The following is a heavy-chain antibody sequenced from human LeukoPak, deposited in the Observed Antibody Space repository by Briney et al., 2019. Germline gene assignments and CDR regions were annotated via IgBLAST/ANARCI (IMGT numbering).Heavy chain of an antibody. D-gene: IGHD3-3*01. CDR1: GGSFSGYY. Sequence: PSETLSLTCAVYGGSFSGYYWSWIRQPPGKGLEWIGEINHSGSTNYNPSLKSRVTISVDTSKNQFSLKLSSVTAADTAVYYCARGFRVVIIPAPYNWFDPWGQGTLVTVSS. CDR3: ARGFRVVIIPAPYNWFDP. CDR2: INHSGST. V-gene: IGHV4-34*01. J-gene: IGHJ5*02.